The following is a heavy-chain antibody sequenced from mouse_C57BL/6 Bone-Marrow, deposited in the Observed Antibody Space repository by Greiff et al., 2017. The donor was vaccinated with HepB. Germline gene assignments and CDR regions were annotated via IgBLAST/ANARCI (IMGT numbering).Heavy chain of an antibody. CDR3: TRPYDYEAWFAD. CDR2: ISSGGDYI. Sequence: EVQLVESGEGLVKPGGSLKLSCAASGFTFSSYAMSWVRQTPEKRLEWVAYISSGGDYIYYADTVKGRFTISRDNARNTLYLQMSSLKSEDTAMYYCTRPYDYEAWFADWGQGTLVTVSA. V-gene: IGHV5-9-1*02. D-gene: IGHD2-4*01. CDR1: GFTFSSYA. J-gene: IGHJ3*01.